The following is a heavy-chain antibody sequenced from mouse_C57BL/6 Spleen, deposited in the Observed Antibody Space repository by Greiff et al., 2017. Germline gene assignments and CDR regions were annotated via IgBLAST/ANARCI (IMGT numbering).Heavy chain of an antibody. V-gene: IGHV5-17*01. J-gene: IGHJ2*01. D-gene: IGHD4-1*02. Sequence: EVKLVESGGGLVKPGGSLTLSCAASGFTFSDYGMPWVRQAPEKGLEWVAYISSGSSTIYYADTVKGRFTISRDNAKNTLFLQMTSLRSEDTAMYYCARPTGTGVFDYWGQGTTLTVSS. CDR1: GFTFSDYG. CDR3: ARPTGTGVFDY. CDR2: ISSGSSTI.